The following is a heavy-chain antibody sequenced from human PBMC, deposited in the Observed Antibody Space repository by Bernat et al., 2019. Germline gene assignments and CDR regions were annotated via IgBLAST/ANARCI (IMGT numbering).Heavy chain of an antibody. J-gene: IGHJ5*02. D-gene: IGHD3-10*01. CDR2: INHSGIT. V-gene: IGHV4-34*01. Sequence: QVQLQQWGAGLLKPSETLSLTCAVYGGSFSGYYWSWIRQPPGKGRGWIGEINHSGITNYNPSLKSRVTISVDTSKNQFSLKLSSVTAADTAVYYCARVYYYGSGSYYNSERREDNWFDPWGQGTLVTVSS. CDR1: GGSFSGYY. CDR3: ARVYYYGSGSYYNSERREDNWFDP.